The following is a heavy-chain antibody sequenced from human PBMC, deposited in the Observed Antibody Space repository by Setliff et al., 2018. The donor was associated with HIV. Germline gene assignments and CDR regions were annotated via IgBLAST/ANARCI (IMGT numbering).Heavy chain of an antibody. CDR3: SRASDPSHRMPPTNYYYYMDV. CDR2: IYPADSDT. Sequence: GESLKISCKGSGYSFTNYWIGWVRQVPGKGLEWMGIIYPADSDTRYSPSFQGQVTISADKSISTVYLQWSSLRASDTAVYYCSRASDPSHRMPPTNYYYYMDVWGKGTKVTVSS. V-gene: IGHV5-51*01. CDR1: GYSFTNYW. J-gene: IGHJ6*03. D-gene: IGHD2-2*01.